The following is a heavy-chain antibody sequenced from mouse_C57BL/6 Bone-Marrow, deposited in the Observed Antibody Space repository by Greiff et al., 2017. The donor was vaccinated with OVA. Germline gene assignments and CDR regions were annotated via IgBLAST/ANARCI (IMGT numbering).Heavy chain of an antibody. CDR3: ASYDYERGAMDY. CDR2: IYPRSGNT. CDR1: GYTFPSYG. V-gene: IGHV1-81*01. J-gene: IGHJ4*01. Sequence: QVQLQQSGAELARPGASVKLSCKASGYTFPSYGISWVKQRTGQGLEWIGEIYPRSGNTYYNEKFKGKATLTADKSSSTAYMELRSLTSEDSAVYFCASYDYERGAMDYWGQGTSVTVSS. D-gene: IGHD2-4*01.